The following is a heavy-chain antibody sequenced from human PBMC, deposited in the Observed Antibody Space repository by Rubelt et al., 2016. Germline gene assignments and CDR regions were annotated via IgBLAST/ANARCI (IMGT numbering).Heavy chain of an antibody. CDR2: ISISSSPI. D-gene: IGHD2-2*01. Sequence: EVQLVESGGGLVQPGGSLRLSCAASGFTFSSYSMNWVRQAPGKGLEWVSSISISSSPIYYADSVHGRLTISRDNAKNSLYLQMNSLRDEDTAVYYCATQGYCSSTSCYGAYWGQGTLVTVSS. CDR3: ATQGYCSSTSCYGAY. V-gene: IGHV3-48*02. J-gene: IGHJ4*02. CDR1: GFTFSSYS.